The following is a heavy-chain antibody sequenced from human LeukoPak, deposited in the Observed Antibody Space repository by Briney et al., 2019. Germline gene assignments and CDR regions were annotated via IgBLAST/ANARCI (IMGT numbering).Heavy chain of an antibody. CDR2: FYHTGST. D-gene: IGHD3-3*01. Sequence: SEPLSLTCTVSGGSITIYYWTWMRQTPDKGLQFIGSFYHTGSTNYTPPLESAVTISEDTSKTHFSLKLSSATAADTAVYYCARAFRGIFGVFEAFDIWGQGTMVTVSS. CDR3: ARAFRGIFGVFEAFDI. V-gene: IGHV4-59*08. J-gene: IGHJ3*02. CDR1: GGSITIYY.